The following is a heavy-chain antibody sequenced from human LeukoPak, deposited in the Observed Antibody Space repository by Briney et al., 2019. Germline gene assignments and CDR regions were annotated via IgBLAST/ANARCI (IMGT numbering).Heavy chain of an antibody. CDR3: AKGRLMVYARYYFDY. D-gene: IGHD2-8*01. CDR2: ISGSDGST. Sequence: GGSLRLSCAAAGFSFSTYAMSWVGQAPGKGLEWVSVISGSDGSTYYADSVKGRFTISRDDSKSTLSLQMHSLRAEDTAVYFFAKGRLMVYARYYFDYWGQGTLVTASS. V-gene: IGHV3-23*01. CDR1: GFSFSTYA. J-gene: IGHJ4*02.